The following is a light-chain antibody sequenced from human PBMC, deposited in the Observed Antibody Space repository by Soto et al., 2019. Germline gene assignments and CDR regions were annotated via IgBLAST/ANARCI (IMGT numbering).Light chain of an antibody. Sequence: DIVMTQSPDSLAVSLGERATINCKSSQSVLYSSNNKNYLAWYQQKPGQPPKLLIYWASTRESGVPDRFSGSGSGTDLTLTISILQAEDGAVYYCQQYYSTLTFGGGTKVEIK. CDR2: WAS. V-gene: IGKV4-1*01. CDR3: QQYYSTLT. J-gene: IGKJ4*01. CDR1: QSVLYSSNNKNY.